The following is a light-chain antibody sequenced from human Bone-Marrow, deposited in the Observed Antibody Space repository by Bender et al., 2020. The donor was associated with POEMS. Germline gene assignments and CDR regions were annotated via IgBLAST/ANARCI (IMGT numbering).Light chain of an antibody. J-gene: IGLJ1*01. CDR3: SSYSATSTYV. V-gene: IGLV2-18*02. CDR2: EIS. Sequence: QSALTQPASVSGSPGQSITISCTGTSSDVGSYNLVSWYQQPPGTAPKLMIYEISRRPSGVPDRFSGSKSGNTASLTISGLQAEDEADYYCSSYSATSTYVFGSGTTVTVL. CDR1: SSDVGSYNL.